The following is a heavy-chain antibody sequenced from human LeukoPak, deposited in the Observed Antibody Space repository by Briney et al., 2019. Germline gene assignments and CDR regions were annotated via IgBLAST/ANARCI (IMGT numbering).Heavy chain of an antibody. J-gene: IGHJ4*02. D-gene: IGHD3/OR15-3a*01. CDR3: AAGLDY. V-gene: IGHV4-4*07. Sequence: SETLSLTCTVSGGSISSNYWSWIRQPAGKGLEWIGRVYDNGNTAYNPSLKSRVTMSRDTSKNQFSLKLSSVIAADTAVYYCAAGLDYWGQGTLVTVSS. CDR1: GGSISSNY. CDR2: VYDNGNT.